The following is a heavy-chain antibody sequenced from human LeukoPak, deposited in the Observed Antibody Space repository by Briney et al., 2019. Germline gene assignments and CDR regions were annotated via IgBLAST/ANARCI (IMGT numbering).Heavy chain of an antibody. Sequence: GGSLRLSCAASGFTFSTYAMSWVRQAPGKGPEWVSAISGSGDSTYYADSVKGRFTISRDNSKNTLFLQMNSLRAEDTAIYYCVKSRLGIGYSSTWYPGDYWGQGTLVTVSS. CDR3: VKSRLGIGYSSTWYPGDY. J-gene: IGHJ4*02. D-gene: IGHD6-13*01. CDR2: ISGSGDST. V-gene: IGHV3-23*01. CDR1: GFTFSTYA.